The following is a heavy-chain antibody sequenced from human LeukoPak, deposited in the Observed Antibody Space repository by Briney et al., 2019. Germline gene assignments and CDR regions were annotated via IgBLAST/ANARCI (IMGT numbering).Heavy chain of an antibody. CDR2: IYYSGST. CDR1: GGSINSGDYY. J-gene: IGHJ6*02. Sequence: SETLSLTCTVSGGSINSGDYYWSWIRQPPGKGLEWIGYIYYSGSTYYNPSLKSRVIISIDTSKNQFSLNLGSVTAAETAVYYCARVVATRYYGLDVWGRGTTVTV. D-gene: IGHD5-12*01. V-gene: IGHV4-30-4*01. CDR3: ARVVATRYYGLDV.